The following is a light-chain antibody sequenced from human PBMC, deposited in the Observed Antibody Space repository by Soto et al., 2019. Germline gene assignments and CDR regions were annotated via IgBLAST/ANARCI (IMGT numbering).Light chain of an antibody. CDR2: GAS. Sequence: EIVLTQSPGTLSLSPGEKATLSCRASQSVSSSYLAWYQQKPGQAPRLLIYGASSRATGIPDRYSGSESGIDFTLIIIRLEPEDFAVYYCQQYGSAPWKFGTGTNVEIK. V-gene: IGKV3-20*01. CDR1: QSVSSSY. J-gene: IGKJ1*01. CDR3: QQYGSAPWK.